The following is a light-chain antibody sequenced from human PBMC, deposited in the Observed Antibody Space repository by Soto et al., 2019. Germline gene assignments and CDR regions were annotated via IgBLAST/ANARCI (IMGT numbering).Light chain of an antibody. CDR1: QSVSSN. CDR2: GAS. CDR3: QQYNNWPPWT. Sequence: EIVMTQSPATLSVSPGERATLSCRASQSVSSNLAWYQQKPGQAPRLLIYGASTRATGIPARFSGSGSGTEFTLTFSSLQSEDFAVYYCQQYNNWPPWTFGQGTKWIS. V-gene: IGKV3-15*01. J-gene: IGKJ1*01.